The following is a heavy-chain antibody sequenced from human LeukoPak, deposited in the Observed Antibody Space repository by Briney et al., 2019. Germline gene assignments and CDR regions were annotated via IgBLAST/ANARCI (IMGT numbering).Heavy chain of an antibody. CDR2: IYPGDSES. V-gene: IGHV5-51*01. D-gene: IGHD2/OR15-2a*01. Sequence: GESLKISCRAAGYTFTSYRVAWVRQMPGKGLEWMGIIYPGDSESIYSPSFQGQVTISADKSISTAYLEWSSLKASDTAMYYCVRTVDNSCFYFDYFYAMDVWGQGTLVTVSS. CDR1: GYTFTSYR. CDR3: VRTVDNSCFYFDYFYAMDV. J-gene: IGHJ6*02.